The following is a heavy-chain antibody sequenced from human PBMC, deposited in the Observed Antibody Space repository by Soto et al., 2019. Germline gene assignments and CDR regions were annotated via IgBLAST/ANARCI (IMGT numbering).Heavy chain of an antibody. D-gene: IGHD4-17*01. CDR2: ISGSGGST. CDR3: AKALFPAGDYFDY. V-gene: IGHV3-23*01. Sequence: EVQLLESGGGLVQPGGSLRLSCAASGFTFSSYAMSWVRQAPGKGLEWVSAISGSGGSTYYADSVKGRFTISRDNSKNTLYRQMNSLRAEDTAVYYYAKALFPAGDYFDYWGQGTLVTVSS. CDR1: GFTFSSYA. J-gene: IGHJ4*02.